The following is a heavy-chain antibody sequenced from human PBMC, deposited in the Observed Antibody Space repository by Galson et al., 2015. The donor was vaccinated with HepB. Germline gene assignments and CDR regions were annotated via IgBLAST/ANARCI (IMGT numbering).Heavy chain of an antibody. CDR1: GYTFTSYY. D-gene: IGHD3-3*01. CDR3: ARDLFPEESGYDFWSGYPMFDP. Sequence: SVKVSCKASGYTFTSYYMHWVRQAPGQGLEWMGIINPSGGSTSYAQKFQGRVTMTRDTSTSTVYMELSSLRSEDTAVYYCARDLFPEESGYDFWSGYPMFDPWGQGTLVTVSS. V-gene: IGHV1-46*01. CDR2: INPSGGST. J-gene: IGHJ5*02.